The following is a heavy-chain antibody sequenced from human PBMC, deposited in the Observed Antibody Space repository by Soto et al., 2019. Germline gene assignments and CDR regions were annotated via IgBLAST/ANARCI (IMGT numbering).Heavy chain of an antibody. V-gene: IGHV6-1*01. J-gene: IGHJ5*02. CDR3: ARGLTAIAAAGTGFAP. CDR2: TYYRSKWYS. Sequence: SQTLSLTCAISGDSVSSNGATWNWIRQSPSRGLEWLGRTYYRSKWYSDYAVSVKSRISINSDTSKNQFSLQLNSVSPEDTAVYYCARGLTAIAAAGTGFAPWGQGTLVTVSS. CDR1: GDSVSSNGAT. D-gene: IGHD6-13*01.